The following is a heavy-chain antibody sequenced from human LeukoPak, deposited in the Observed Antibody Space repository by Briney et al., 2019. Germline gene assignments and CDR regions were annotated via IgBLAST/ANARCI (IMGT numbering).Heavy chain of an antibody. D-gene: IGHD3-9*01. CDR3: TRRVLRYPSGFDP. CDR2: IRSKPYGGTT. Sequence: GRSLRLSCTTSGFTFGDYAMSWVRQAPGKGLEWVGFIRSKPYGGTTEYAASVKGRFTISRDDSKSIAYLQMNSLKTEDTAVYYCTRRVLRYPSGFDPWGQGTLVPVSS. V-gene: IGHV3-49*04. CDR1: GFTFGDYA. J-gene: IGHJ5*02.